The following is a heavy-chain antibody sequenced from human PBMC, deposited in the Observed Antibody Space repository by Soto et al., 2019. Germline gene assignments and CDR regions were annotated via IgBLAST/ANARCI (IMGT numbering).Heavy chain of an antibody. CDR3: ARSPLIAARVQGGMDV. CDR1: GGSISSSSYY. J-gene: IGHJ6*02. CDR2: IYYSGST. D-gene: IGHD6-6*01. Sequence: QLQLQESGPGLVKPSETLSLTCTVSGGSISSSSYYWGWIRQPPGKGLEWIGSIYYSGSTYYNPSLKSRVTISVDTSKNQFSLKLSSVTAADTAVYYCARSPLIAARVQGGMDVWGQGTTVTVSS. V-gene: IGHV4-39*01.